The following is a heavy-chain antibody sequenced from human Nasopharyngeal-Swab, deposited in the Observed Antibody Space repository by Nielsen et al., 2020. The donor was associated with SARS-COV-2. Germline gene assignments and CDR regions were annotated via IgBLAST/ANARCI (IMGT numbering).Heavy chain of an antibody. CDR1: GGSISSSRYD. J-gene: IGHJ4*02. D-gene: IGHD3-3*01. CDR3: ARSLLRFLEWTNFDY. V-gene: IGHV4-39*07. Sequence: AETLSLTCTVSGGSISSSRYDWGWIRQPPGKGLEWIGSIYYSGSTYYNPSLKSRVTISVDTSKNQFSLKLSSETAADTAVYYCARSLLRFLEWTNFDYWGQGTLVTVSS. CDR2: IYYSGST.